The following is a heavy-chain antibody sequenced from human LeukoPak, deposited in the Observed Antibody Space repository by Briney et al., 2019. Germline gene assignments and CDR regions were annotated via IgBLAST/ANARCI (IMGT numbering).Heavy chain of an antibody. CDR1: GYSISSTYY. D-gene: IGHD1-1*01. CDR3: ATCVRGTTDFDY. CDR2: IHHSGST. Sequence: PSETLSLTCTVSGYSISSTYYWGWIRQPPGKGLEWIGRIHHSGSTYYNPSLKSRVTISVDTSKKQFSMKLSSVTAADTAVYYCATCVRGTTDFDYWGQGTLVTVSS. J-gene: IGHJ4*02. V-gene: IGHV4-38-2*02.